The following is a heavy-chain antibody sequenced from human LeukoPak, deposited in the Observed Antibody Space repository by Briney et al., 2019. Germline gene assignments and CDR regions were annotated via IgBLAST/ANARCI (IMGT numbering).Heavy chain of an antibody. Sequence: GGSLRLSCAASGFTFSDYYMSWIRQAPGKGLEWVSYISSSGSTIYYADSVKGRFTISRDNAKNSLYLQMNSLRVEDAAVYYCASPLRSPRAWDAVHIWGQGQMVTVSS. D-gene: IGHD2-21*01. V-gene: IGHV3-11*04. CDR1: GFTFSDYY. CDR3: ASPLRSPRAWDAVHI. J-gene: IGHJ3*02. CDR2: ISSSGSTI.